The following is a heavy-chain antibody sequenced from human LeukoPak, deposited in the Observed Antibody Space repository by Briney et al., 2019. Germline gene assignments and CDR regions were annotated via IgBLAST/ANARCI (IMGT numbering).Heavy chain of an antibody. J-gene: IGHJ4*02. D-gene: IGHD6-19*01. Sequence: TGGSPRLSCAASGFTFSSYWMSWVRQAPGKGLEWVANIKQDGSEKYYVDSVKGRFTISRDNAKNSLYLQMNSLRAEDTAVYYCARVAEWLVSEFDYWGQGTLVTVSS. V-gene: IGHV3-7*01. CDR1: GFTFSSYW. CDR3: ARVAEWLVSEFDY. CDR2: IKQDGSEK.